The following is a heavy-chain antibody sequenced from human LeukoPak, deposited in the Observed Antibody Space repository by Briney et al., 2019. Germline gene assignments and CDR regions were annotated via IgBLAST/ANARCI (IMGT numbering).Heavy chain of an antibody. CDR1: GFTFSSYS. CDR2: ISSSSSYI. V-gene: IGHV3-21*01. J-gene: IGHJ5*02. CDR3: ARDGYSGCDLGDNWFDP. Sequence: GGSLRLSCAASGFTFSSYSMNWVRQAPGKGLEWVSSISSSSSYIYYADSVKGRFTISRDNAKNSLYLQMNSLRAEDTAVYYCARDGYSGCDLGDNWFDPWGQGTLVTVSS. D-gene: IGHD5-12*01.